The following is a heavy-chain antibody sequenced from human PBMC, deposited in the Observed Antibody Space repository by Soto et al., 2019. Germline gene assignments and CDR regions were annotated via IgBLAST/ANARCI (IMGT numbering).Heavy chain of an antibody. D-gene: IGHD3-10*01. CDR3: ARIFGEEYYYYDYGMDG. V-gene: IGHV2-26*01. J-gene: IGHJ6*02. CDR2: IFSNDEK. Sequence: SGATLVNPTETLTLTCTVSGFSLSNARMGVSWIRQPPGKALEWLAHIFSNDEKSYSTSLKSRLTISKDTSKSQVVLTMTNMDPVDTATYYCARIFGEEYYYYDYGMDGWGQGTTVTVSS. CDR1: GFSLSNARMG.